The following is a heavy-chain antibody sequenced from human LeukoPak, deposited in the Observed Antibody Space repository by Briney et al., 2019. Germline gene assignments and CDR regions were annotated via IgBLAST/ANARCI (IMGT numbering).Heavy chain of an antibody. CDR1: GFTFSSYS. J-gene: IGHJ6*02. V-gene: IGHV3-23*01. Sequence: WGSLRLSCTASGFTFSSYSRSWVRQPPGKGLEWVSAISGSGGSTYYAYPVKGLFTTSRDNSKNTLYLQLNSLRADDTAVYYCARVRSPIWFGELLYHYYYGMDVWGQGTKVTVSS. D-gene: IGHD3-10*01. CDR3: ARVRSPIWFGELLYHYYYGMDV. CDR2: ISGSGGST.